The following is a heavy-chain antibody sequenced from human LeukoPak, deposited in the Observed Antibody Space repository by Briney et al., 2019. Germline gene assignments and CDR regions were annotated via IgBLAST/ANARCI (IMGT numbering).Heavy chain of an antibody. CDR3: ARHRRYGSGSYYPGGVDY. J-gene: IGHJ4*02. CDR2: INHSGST. CDR1: GGSFSGYY. V-gene: IGHV4-34*01. Sequence: PSETLSLTCAVYGGSFSGYYWSWIRQPPGKGLEWIGEINHSGSTNYNPSLKSRVTISVDTSKNQFSLKLSSVTAADTAVYYCARHRRYGSGSYYPGGVDYWGQGTLVTVSS. D-gene: IGHD3-10*01.